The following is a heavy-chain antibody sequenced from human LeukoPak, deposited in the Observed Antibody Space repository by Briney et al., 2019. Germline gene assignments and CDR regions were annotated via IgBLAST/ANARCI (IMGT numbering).Heavy chain of an antibody. D-gene: IGHD6-19*01. CDR3: ARLYSSGWLYNFDY. J-gene: IGHJ4*02. CDR1: GFTVSSNY. Sequence: GGSLRLSCAASGFTVSSNYMSWVRQAPGKGLEWVSVIFSGGSTYYVDSVKGRFTISSDNSKNTLHLQMNSLRAEDTAVYYCARLYSSGWLYNFDYWGQGTLVTVSS. V-gene: IGHV3-66*01. CDR2: IFSGGST.